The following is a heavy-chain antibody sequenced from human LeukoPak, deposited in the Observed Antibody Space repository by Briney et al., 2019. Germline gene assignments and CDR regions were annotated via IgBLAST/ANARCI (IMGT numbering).Heavy chain of an antibody. Sequence: AGGSLRLSCAASGFTFSSYGMPWVRQAPGKGLEWVAVISYDGSNKYYADSVKGRFTISRDNSKNTLYLQMNSLRAEDTAVYYCAKDLGGEVWGQGTLVTVSS. CDR2: ISYDGSNK. CDR1: GFTFSSYG. CDR3: AKDLGGEV. D-gene: IGHD3-16*01. V-gene: IGHV3-30*18. J-gene: IGHJ4*02.